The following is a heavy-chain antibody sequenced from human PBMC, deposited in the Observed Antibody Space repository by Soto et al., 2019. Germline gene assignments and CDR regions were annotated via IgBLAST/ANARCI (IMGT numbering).Heavy chain of an antibody. D-gene: IGHD3-3*01. Sequence: QVQLQQWGAGLLKPSETLSLTCAVYGGSFSGYYWSWIRQPPGKGLEWIGEINHSGSTNYNPSLKSRVTISVDTSKNQFSLKLSSVTAADTAVYYCARGLSIFGVVEPWGQGTLVTVSS. CDR1: GGSFSGYY. CDR3: ARGLSIFGVVEP. V-gene: IGHV4-34*01. CDR2: INHSGST. J-gene: IGHJ5*02.